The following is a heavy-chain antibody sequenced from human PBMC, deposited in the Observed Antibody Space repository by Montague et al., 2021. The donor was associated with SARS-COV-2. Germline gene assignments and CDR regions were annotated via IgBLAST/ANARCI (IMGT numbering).Heavy chain of an antibody. Sequence: SETLSLTCTVSGGSISSYFWSWIRQPPGKGLEWIGSIYYSGTTNXSPSLKSRVTISVVTSKNQFSLKLSSVTAADTAVYYCARVVRYYDFWSGYTEYYYYGMDVWGQGTTVTVSS. V-gene: IGHV4-59*01. CDR1: GGSISSYF. CDR2: IYYSGTT. J-gene: IGHJ6*02. CDR3: ARVVRYYDFWSGYTEYYYYGMDV. D-gene: IGHD3-3*01.